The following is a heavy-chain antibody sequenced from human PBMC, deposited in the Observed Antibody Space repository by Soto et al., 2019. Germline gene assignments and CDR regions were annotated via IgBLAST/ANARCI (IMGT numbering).Heavy chain of an antibody. V-gene: IGHV3-7*01. CDR1: GFTFSSYW. CDR2: IKQDGSEK. CDR3: ARVGSHRYSSGWYAFDI. D-gene: IGHD6-19*01. J-gene: IGHJ3*02. Sequence: GGSLRLSCAASGFTFSSYWMSWVRQAPGKGLEWVANIKQDGSEKYYVDSWKGRFTISRDNAKNSLYLQMNSLRAEDTAVYYCARVGSHRYSSGWYAFDIWGQGTMVTVSS.